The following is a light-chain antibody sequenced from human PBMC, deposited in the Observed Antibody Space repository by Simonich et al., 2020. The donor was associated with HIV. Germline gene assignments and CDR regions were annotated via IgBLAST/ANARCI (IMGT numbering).Light chain of an antibody. CDR2: KVS. CDR3: MQGTHWPQT. Sequence: DVVMTQSPLSLPVTLGQPASISCRSSQSLVHSDGNTYLNWFQQGPGQSPRRLIYKVSNRDSGVPDRFSGSGSGTDFTLKISRVEAEDVGVYYCMQGTHWPQTFGQGTKVEIK. V-gene: IGKV2-30*02. J-gene: IGKJ1*01. CDR1: QSLVHSDGNTY.